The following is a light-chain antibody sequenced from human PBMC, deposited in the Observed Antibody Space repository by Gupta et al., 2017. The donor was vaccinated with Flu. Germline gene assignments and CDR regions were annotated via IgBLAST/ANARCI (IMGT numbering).Light chain of an antibody. J-gene: IGLJ2*01. CDR1: SSNIGNNY. CDR3: GTWYSSRSNGL. V-gene: IGLV1-51*02. Sequence: QSVLTQPPSASAAPGQKVTISCSGSSSNIGNNYLSWYQQLPGTAPKLLIYENNKRPSGIPDRFSGSKYGTSATLGITGLQTGDEADYYCGTWYSSRSNGLFGGGTKLTVL. CDR2: ENN.